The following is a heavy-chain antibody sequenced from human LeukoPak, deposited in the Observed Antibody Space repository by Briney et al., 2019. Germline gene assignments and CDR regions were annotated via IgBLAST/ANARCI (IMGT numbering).Heavy chain of an antibody. CDR1: GFTFSSYS. CDR2: ISSSSSYI. CDR3: ARGYYDSSGYYHGDY. V-gene: IGHV3-21*01. J-gene: IGHJ4*02. Sequence: GGSLRLSCAASGFTFSSYSMNWVRQAPGKGLEWVSSISSSSSYIFYADSVKGRFTISRDNAKNSLYLQMNSLRAEDTAVYYCARGYYDSSGYYHGDYWGQGTLVTVSS. D-gene: IGHD3-22*01.